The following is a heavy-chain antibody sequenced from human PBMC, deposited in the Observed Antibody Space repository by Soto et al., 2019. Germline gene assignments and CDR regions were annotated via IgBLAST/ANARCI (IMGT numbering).Heavy chain of an antibody. CDR3: ARGGRYSYGYSYYCGMDV. Sequence: GASVKVSCKASGYTFTSYDINWVRQATGQGLEWMGWMNPNSGNTGYAQKFQGRVTMTRNTSISTAYMELSSLRSEDTAVYYCARGGRYSYGYSYYCGMDVWGQGTTVTVSS. V-gene: IGHV1-8*01. CDR1: GYTFTSYD. J-gene: IGHJ6*02. CDR2: MNPNSGNT. D-gene: IGHD5-18*01.